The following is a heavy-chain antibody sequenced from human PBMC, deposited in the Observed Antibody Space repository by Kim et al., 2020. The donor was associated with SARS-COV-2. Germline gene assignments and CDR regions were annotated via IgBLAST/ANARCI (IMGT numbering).Heavy chain of an antibody. V-gene: IGHV1-18*01. J-gene: IGHJ4*02. D-gene: IGHD6-13*01. CDR3: ARGVDGSYSSSDY. Sequence: YAQKLQGRVTMTTDTSTSTAYMELRSLRSDDTAVYYCARGVDGSYSSSDYWGQGTLVTVSS.